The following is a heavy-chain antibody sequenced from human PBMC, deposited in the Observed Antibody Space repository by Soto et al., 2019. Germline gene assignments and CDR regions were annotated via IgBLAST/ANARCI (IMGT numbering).Heavy chain of an antibody. CDR3: ARDTRYYYDSSGYPI. Sequence: GGSLRFSCAASGFTFSSYSMNWVRQAPGKGLEWVSSISSSSSYIYYADSVKGRFTISRDNAKNSLYLQMNSLRAEDTAVYYCARDTRYYYDSSGYPIWGQGTMVTVSS. V-gene: IGHV3-21*01. D-gene: IGHD3-22*01. CDR1: GFTFSSYS. CDR2: ISSSSSYI. J-gene: IGHJ3*02.